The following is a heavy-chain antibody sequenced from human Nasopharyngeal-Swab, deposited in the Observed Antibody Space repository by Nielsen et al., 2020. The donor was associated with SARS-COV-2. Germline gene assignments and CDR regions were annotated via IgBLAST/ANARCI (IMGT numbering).Heavy chain of an antibody. V-gene: IGHV4-34*01. Sequence: SETLSLTCAVYGGSFSGYYWSWIRQSPGKGLEWIGEINHSGSTNYNPSLKSRVTISVDTSKNQFSLKLSSVTAADTAVYYCARAPLRGVDYWGQGTLVTVSS. CDR3: ARAPLRGVDY. CDR2: INHSGST. D-gene: IGHD4-17*01. J-gene: IGHJ4*02. CDR1: GGSFSGYY.